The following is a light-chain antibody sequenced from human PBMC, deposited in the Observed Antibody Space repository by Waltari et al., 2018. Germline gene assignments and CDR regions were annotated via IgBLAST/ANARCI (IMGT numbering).Light chain of an antibody. Sequence: QSALTQPASVSGSPGQSITISCSGSSSDVDSYNLVSWYQQHPGKVPKLILYEGNKRPSWVVIRFSGSKSGDTASLTISGLQAEDEAAYYFCSYVTSRTFVFGGGTKVSVL. CDR3: CSYVTSRTFV. CDR1: SSDVDSYNL. V-gene: IGLV2-23*03. CDR2: EGN. J-gene: IGLJ2*01.